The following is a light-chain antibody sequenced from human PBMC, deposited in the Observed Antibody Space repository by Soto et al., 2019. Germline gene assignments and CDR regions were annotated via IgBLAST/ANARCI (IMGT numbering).Light chain of an antibody. J-gene: IGKJ1*01. V-gene: IGKV1-5*01. CDR1: QSVRGS. CDR2: DVS. Sequence: DIQMTQSPSTLSASVGDRVTITCRASQSVRGSLAWYQQQPGKAPKLLIYDVSNLESGVPSRFSAFGSETEFTLSISSLQPDDFGTYYCQQFYMGWTFGQGTRVDLK. CDR3: QQFYMGWT.